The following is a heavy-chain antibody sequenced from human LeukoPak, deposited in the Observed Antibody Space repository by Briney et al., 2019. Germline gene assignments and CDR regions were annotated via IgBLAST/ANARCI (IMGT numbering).Heavy chain of an antibody. D-gene: IGHD6-13*01. CDR3: ARQRTAAGGFDYYYYMDV. Sequence: PSETLSLTCAVYGGSFSGYYWSWIRQPPGKGLEWIGEINHSGSTNYNPSLKSRVTISVDTSKNQFSLKLSSVTAADTAVYYCARQRTAAGGFDYYYYMDVWGKGTTVTVSS. CDR1: GGSFSGYY. V-gene: IGHV4-34*01. CDR2: INHSGST. J-gene: IGHJ6*03.